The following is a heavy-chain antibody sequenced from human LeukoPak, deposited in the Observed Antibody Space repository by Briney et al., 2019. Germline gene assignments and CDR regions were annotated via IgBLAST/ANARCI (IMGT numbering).Heavy chain of an antibody. J-gene: IGHJ6*02. V-gene: IGHV4-34*01. CDR2: INHSGST. CDR3: ARGRRRLYCSGGSCYSGWGCYGMDV. D-gene: IGHD2-15*01. CDR1: GGSFSGYC. Sequence: SETLSLTCAVYGGSFSGYCWSWIRQPPGKGLEWIGEINHSGSTNYNPSLKSRVTISVDTSKNQFSLKLSSVTAADTAVYYCARGRRRLYCSGGSCYSGWGCYGMDVWGQGTTVTVSS.